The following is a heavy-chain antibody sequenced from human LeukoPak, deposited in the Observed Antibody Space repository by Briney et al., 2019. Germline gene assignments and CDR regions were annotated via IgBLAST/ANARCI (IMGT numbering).Heavy chain of an antibody. Sequence: GSLRLSCAASGFTFSSYGMHWVRQAPGKGLEWVAFIRYDGSNKYYADSVKGRFTISRDNSKNTLYLQVNSLRADDTAVYYCAKDDPNDYKPWIYWGQGTLVIVSS. CDR3: AKDDPNDYKPWIY. J-gene: IGHJ4*02. CDR1: GFTFSSYG. V-gene: IGHV3-30*02. D-gene: IGHD4-11*01. CDR2: IRYDGSNK.